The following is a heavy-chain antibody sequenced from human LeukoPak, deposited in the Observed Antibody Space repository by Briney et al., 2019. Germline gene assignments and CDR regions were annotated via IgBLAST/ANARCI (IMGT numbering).Heavy chain of an antibody. CDR3: ARRDWVSGAVRAFDI. J-gene: IGHJ3*02. V-gene: IGHV3-11*04. D-gene: IGHD3-3*01. CDR1: GFMFSDYY. Sequence: VGCLRLSCVGSGFMFSDYYMSWIRQAPGKGLEWVSYISNESVDKYYVDSVRGRFTISRDNAKKSMYLQMSGLRVEDTAVYYCARRDWVSGAVRAFDIWGQGTMVTVSS. CDR2: ISNESVDK.